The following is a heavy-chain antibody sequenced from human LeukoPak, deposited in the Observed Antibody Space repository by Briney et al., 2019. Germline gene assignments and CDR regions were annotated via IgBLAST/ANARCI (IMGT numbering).Heavy chain of an antibody. J-gene: IGHJ4*02. V-gene: IGHV4-34*01. D-gene: IGHD6-13*01. CDR3: ARDKSLGSALTTAAGTGYYDY. CDR1: GGSFSGYY. Sequence: SETLSLTCAVYGGSFSGYYWSWIRQPPGKGLEWIGEINHSGSTNYNPSLKSRVTISVDTSKNQFSLQLNSVTPEDTAVCYCARDKSLGSALTTAAGTGYYDYWGQGTLVTVSS. CDR2: INHSGST.